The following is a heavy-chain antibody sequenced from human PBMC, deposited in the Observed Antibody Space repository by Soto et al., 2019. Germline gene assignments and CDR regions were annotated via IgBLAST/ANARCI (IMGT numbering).Heavy chain of an antibody. CDR3: ARDSYYYDSSGYSYFDY. Sequence: QVQLVQSGAEVKKPGSSVKVSCKASGGTFSSYAFSWVRQAPGQGLAWMGGIIPIFGTANYAQKFQGRVTITADESTSTAYMELSSLRSEDTAVYYCARDSYYYDSSGYSYFDYWGQGTLVTVSS. CDR1: GGTFSSYA. V-gene: IGHV1-69*01. D-gene: IGHD3-22*01. J-gene: IGHJ4*02. CDR2: IIPIFGTA.